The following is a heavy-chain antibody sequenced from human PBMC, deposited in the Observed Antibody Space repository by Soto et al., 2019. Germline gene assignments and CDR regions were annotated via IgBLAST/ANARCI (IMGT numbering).Heavy chain of an antibody. Sequence: PGGSLRLSCAASGFTLSSYAMSWVRQAPGKGLEWVSVIYSGGSTYYADSVKGRFTISRDNSKNTLYLQMNSLRAEDTAVYYCARGSNHFDYWGQGTLVTVSS. V-gene: IGHV3-66*01. CDR3: ARGSNHFDY. CDR2: IYSGGST. J-gene: IGHJ4*02. D-gene: IGHD4-4*01. CDR1: GFTLSSYA.